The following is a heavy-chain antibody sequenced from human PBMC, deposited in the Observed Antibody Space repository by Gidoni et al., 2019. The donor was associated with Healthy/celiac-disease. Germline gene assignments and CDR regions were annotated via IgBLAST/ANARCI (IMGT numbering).Heavy chain of an antibody. CDR1: GFTFSSYE. J-gene: IGHJ4*02. CDR2: ISSSGSTI. D-gene: IGHD1-1*01. CDR3: ARDTPEVATTNPFDY. Sequence: EVQLVESGGGLVQPGGSLRLSCAASGFTFSSYEMNWVRQAPGKGLEWVSYISSSGSTIYYADSVKGRFTISRDNAKNSLYLQMNSLRAEDTAVYYCARDTPEVATTNPFDYWGQGTLVTVSS. V-gene: IGHV3-48*03.